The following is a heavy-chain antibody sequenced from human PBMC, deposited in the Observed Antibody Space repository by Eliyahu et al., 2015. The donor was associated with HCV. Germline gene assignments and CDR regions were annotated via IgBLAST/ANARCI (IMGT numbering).Heavy chain of an antibody. D-gene: IGHD1-26*01. V-gene: IGHV3-48*02. CDR2: ISSSSSTI. Sequence: EVQLVESGGGLVXPGGSLRLSCXASGFTXSSYSMNWVRQAPGKGLEWVSYISSSSSTIYYADSVKGRFTISRDNAKNSLYLQMNSLRDEDTAVYYCARDGDWELPLYFDYWGQGTLVTVSS. CDR1: GFTXSSYS. J-gene: IGHJ4*02. CDR3: ARDGDWELPLYFDY.